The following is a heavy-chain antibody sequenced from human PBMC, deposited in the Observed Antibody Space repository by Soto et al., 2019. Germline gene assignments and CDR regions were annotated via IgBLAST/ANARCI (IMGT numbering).Heavy chain of an antibody. D-gene: IGHD3-22*01. J-gene: IGHJ5*02. CDR3: ARFFYDSSGMGFQFDP. Sequence: SGPTLVNPTQTLTLTCTFSGFSLSTSGMCVSWIRQPPGKALEWLARIDWDDDKYYSTSLKTRLTISKDTSKNQVVLTMTNMDPVDTATYYCARFFYDSSGMGFQFDPWGQGTLVTVSS. CDR1: GFSLSTSGMC. V-gene: IGHV2-70*11. CDR2: IDWDDDK.